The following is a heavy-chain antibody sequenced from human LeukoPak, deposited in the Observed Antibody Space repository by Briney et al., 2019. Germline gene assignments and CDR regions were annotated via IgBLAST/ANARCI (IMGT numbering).Heavy chain of an antibody. CDR1: GYTFTGYY. J-gene: IGHJ3*02. D-gene: IGHD2-2*01. V-gene: IGHV1-2*02. CDR2: INPNSSGT. CDR3: ARYPLYCSSTSCQIDAFDI. Sequence: ASVKVSCKASGYTFTGYYMHWVRQAPGQGLEWMGWINPNSSGTNYAQKFQGRVTMTRDTSISTAYMELSRLRSDDTAVYYCARYPLYCSSTSCQIDAFDIWGQGTMVTVSS.